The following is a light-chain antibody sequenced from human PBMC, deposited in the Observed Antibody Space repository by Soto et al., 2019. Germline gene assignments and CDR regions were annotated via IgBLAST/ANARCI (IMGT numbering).Light chain of an antibody. V-gene: IGKV3-20*01. Sequence: EIVLTQSPGTLSLSPGESATLFCRASQTVSSSCLAWYQQKPGQAPRLLIYGVSSRATGIPDRFSGSGSGTDFTLTISRLQPEDFAVYYCQHYDNSAALTLGGGTNVEIK. CDR1: QTVSSSC. J-gene: IGKJ4*01. CDR2: GVS. CDR3: QHYDNSAALT.